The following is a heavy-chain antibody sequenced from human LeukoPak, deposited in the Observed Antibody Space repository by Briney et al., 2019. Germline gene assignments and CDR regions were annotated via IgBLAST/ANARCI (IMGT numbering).Heavy chain of an antibody. V-gene: IGHV1-3*01. Sequence: GASVKVSCKASGYTFTNYAIHWVRQAPGQRLEWMGWFNSDTGNTEYSQKFQGRVIITRDTSASTAYMELSSLRPEDTAVFFCARGGPNSSGWTLDYWGQGTLVTVSS. D-gene: IGHD6-19*01. CDR3: ARGGPNSSGWTLDY. J-gene: IGHJ4*02. CDR1: GYTFTNYA. CDR2: FNSDTGNT.